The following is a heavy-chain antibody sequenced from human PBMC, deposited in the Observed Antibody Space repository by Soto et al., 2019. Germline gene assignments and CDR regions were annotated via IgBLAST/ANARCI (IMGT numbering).Heavy chain of an antibody. D-gene: IGHD2-15*01. Sequence: GGSLRLSCAASGFTFSSQWLHWGRQAPGKGLVWISRINNDGTSTNYADSVKGRFTVSRDNSKNTLYLQMNSLRDDDTAVYYCAKTVVAATPDLDYWGQGTLVTVSS. J-gene: IGHJ4*02. V-gene: IGHV3-74*01. CDR2: INNDGTST. CDR1: GFTFSSQW. CDR3: AKTVVAATPDLDY.